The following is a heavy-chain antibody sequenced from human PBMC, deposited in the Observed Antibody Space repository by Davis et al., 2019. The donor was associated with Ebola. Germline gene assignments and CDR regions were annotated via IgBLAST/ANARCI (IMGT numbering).Heavy chain of an antibody. J-gene: IGHJ6*02. CDR3: ARHDDFWSGGYYYYGMDV. Sequence: SETLSLTCAVYGGSFSGYYWSWIRQPPGKGLEWIGEINHSGSTNYNPSLKSRVTISVDKSKNQFSLKLSSVTAADTAVYYCARHDDFWSGGYYYYGMDVWGQGTTVTVSS. D-gene: IGHD3-3*01. CDR2: INHSGST. CDR1: GGSFSGYY. V-gene: IGHV4-34*01.